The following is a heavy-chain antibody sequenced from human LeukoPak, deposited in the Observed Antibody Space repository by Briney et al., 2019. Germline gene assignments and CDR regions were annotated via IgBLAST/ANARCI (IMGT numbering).Heavy chain of an antibody. D-gene: IGHD5-12*01. CDR1: GFTFSSYS. CDR2: ISSCSSYI. Sequence: GGSLRLSCAASGFTFSSYSMNWVRQAPGEGLEWVSSISSCSSYIYYADSVKGRFTISRDNAKNSLYLQMNSLRAEDTAVYYCARDGVATILFDYWGQGTLVIVSS. J-gene: IGHJ4*02. CDR3: ARDGVATILFDY. V-gene: IGHV3-21*01.